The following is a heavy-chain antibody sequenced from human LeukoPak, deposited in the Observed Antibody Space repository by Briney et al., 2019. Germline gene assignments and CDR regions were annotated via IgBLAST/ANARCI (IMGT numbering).Heavy chain of an antibody. CDR1: GFTFSGHW. Sequence: GGSLRLSCAASGFTFSGHWMHWVRQAPGKGLVWVSRINSDGSSTSYADSVKGRFTISRDNAKNTLYLQMNSLRAEDTAVYYCTRGYYDFWSGSHDAFDIWGQGTMVTVSS. V-gene: IGHV3-74*01. D-gene: IGHD3-3*01. CDR3: TRGYYDFWSGSHDAFDI. J-gene: IGHJ3*02. CDR2: INSDGSST.